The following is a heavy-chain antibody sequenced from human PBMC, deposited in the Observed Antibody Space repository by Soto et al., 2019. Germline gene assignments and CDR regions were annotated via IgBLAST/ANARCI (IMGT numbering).Heavy chain of an antibody. J-gene: IGHJ4*02. D-gene: IGHD3-16*01. CDR3: VLGQYYFDY. V-gene: IGHV3-30*03. CDR1: GFPFNTYG. CDR2: ISYDGSNK. Sequence: QVQLVESGGGVVQAGRSLRLSCAASGFPFNTYGMHWVREGPGKRLEWVAVISYDGSNKYYAASVKGRFTISRDNSNIALYLEMNSQRPEDTALYYCVLGQYYFDYRGQGTLLSVST.